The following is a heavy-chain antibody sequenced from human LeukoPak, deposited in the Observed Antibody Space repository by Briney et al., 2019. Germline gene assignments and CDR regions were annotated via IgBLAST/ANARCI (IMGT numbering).Heavy chain of an antibody. V-gene: IGHV4-39*01. Sequence: SETLSLTCTVSGGSISSSSYYWGWIRQPPGKGLEWIGSIYYSGSTYYNPSLKSRATISVDTSKNQFSLKLSSVTAADTAVYYCARHRTYYYGSGTPYFDYWGQGTLVTVSS. CDR1: GGSISSSSYY. D-gene: IGHD3-10*01. J-gene: IGHJ4*02. CDR2: IYYSGST. CDR3: ARHRTYYYGSGTPYFDY.